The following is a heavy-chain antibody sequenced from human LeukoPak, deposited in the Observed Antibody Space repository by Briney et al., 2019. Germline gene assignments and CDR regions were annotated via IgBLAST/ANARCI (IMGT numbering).Heavy chain of an antibody. CDR3: AKDLGGRVRFLEWLLQYAFDI. Sequence: GGSLRLSCAASGFTFSSYGMYWVRQAPGKGLEWVAVIPHDGSNKDYADSVRGRFTISRDNSKNTVDLQMNSLRVEDTAVYYCAKDLGGRVRFLEWLLQYAFDIWGQGTMVTVSS. J-gene: IGHJ3*02. CDR2: IPHDGSNK. CDR1: GFTFSSYG. D-gene: IGHD3-3*01. V-gene: IGHV3-30*18.